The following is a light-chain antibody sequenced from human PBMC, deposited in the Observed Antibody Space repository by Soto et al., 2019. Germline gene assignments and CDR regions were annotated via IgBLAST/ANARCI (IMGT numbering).Light chain of an antibody. CDR2: DAR. Sequence: QAVVTQEPSLTVSPAGTVTPTCASSTVAVASVHYPDGGQQKPGQAPSTLILDARNKHCGTTTRISVSLLGGKAPLALSGAQSEAEAEYYCLLSSGGARPKVVGTGTQGTVL. J-gene: IGLJ1*01. V-gene: IGLV7-46*01. CDR1: TVAVASVHY. CDR3: LLSSGGARPKV.